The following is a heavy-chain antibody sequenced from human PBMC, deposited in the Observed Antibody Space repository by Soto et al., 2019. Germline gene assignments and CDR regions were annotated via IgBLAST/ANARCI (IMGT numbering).Heavy chain of an antibody. CDR3: ARVHCSSTSCYARGYFDY. V-gene: IGHV1-18*01. Sequence: QVQLVQSGAEVKKPGASVKVSCKASGYTFTSYGISWVRQAPGQGLEWMGWISAYNGNTNYAQKLQGRVTMTTDTSSSTAYMELRSLRSDDTAVYYCARVHCSSTSCYARGYFDYWGQGTLVTVSS. CDR1: GYTFTSYG. D-gene: IGHD2-2*01. CDR2: ISAYNGNT. J-gene: IGHJ4*02.